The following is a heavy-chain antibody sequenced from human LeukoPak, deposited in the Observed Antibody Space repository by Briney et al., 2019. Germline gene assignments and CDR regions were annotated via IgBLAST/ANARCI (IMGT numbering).Heavy chain of an antibody. CDR3: ARDKLHCSGGSCYSDYYYYMDV. V-gene: IGHV4-39*07. CDR1: GGSISSSSYY. D-gene: IGHD2-15*01. CDR2: IYYSGST. J-gene: IGHJ6*03. Sequence: SETLSLTCTVSGGSISSSSYYWGWIRQPPGKGLEWIGSIYYSGSTYYNPSLKSRVTISVDTSKNQFSLKLSSVTAADTAVYYCARDKLHCSGGSCYSDYYYYMDVWGKGTTVTVSS.